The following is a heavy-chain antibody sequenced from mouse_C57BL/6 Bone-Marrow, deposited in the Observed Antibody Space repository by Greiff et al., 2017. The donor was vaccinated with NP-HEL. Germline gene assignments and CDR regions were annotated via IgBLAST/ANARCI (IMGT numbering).Heavy chain of an antibody. CDR1: GYTFTSYW. V-gene: IGHV1-64*01. CDR3: ARGWDPVAY. J-gene: IGHJ3*01. D-gene: IGHD4-1*01. Sequence: VQLQQPGAELVKPGASVKLSCKASGYTFTSYWMHWVKQRPGQGLEWIGMIHPNSGSTNYNEKFKGKATLTVDKSSSTAYMQLSSLTSEDSAVYYCARGWDPVAYWGQGTLVTVSA. CDR2: IHPNSGST.